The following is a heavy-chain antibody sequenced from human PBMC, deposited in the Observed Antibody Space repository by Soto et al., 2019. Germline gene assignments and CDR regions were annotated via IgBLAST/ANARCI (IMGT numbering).Heavy chain of an antibody. J-gene: IGHJ6*02. Sequence: ASVKVSCKASGYTFTGYYMHWVRQAPGQGLEWMGWINPNSGGTNYAQKFQGRVTMTRDTSISTAYMELSRLRSDDTAVYYCAGDSLGADYYGMDVWGQGTTVTVSS. V-gene: IGHV1-2*02. CDR3: AGDSLGADYYGMDV. CDR1: GYTFTGYY. CDR2: INPNSGGT.